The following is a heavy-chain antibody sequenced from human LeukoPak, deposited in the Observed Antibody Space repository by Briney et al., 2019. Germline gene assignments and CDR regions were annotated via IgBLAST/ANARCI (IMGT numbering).Heavy chain of an antibody. J-gene: IGHJ4*02. CDR1: GGSISSYY. Sequence: SETLSLTCTVSGGSISSYYWSWIRQPPGKGLEWLGYIYYSGSTNYNPSLKSRVTISVDTSKNQFSLKLSSVTAADTAVYYCARAGYSSSWYVGEYYFDYWGQGTLVTVSS. D-gene: IGHD6-13*01. CDR3: ARAGYSSSWYVGEYYFDY. CDR2: IYYSGST. V-gene: IGHV4-59*08.